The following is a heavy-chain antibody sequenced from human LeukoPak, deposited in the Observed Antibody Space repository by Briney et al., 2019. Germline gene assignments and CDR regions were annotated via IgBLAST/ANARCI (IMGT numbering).Heavy chain of an antibody. CDR2: INPNVDGT. J-gene: IGHJ4*02. CDR1: GYTFTGYY. CDR3: ARGPDYGAYFDY. V-gene: IGHV1-2*02. D-gene: IGHD4-17*01. Sequence: ASVKVSCKASGYTFTGYYVHWVRQAPGQGLEWMGWINPNVDGTNYAQKFQGRVTMTRDTSISTAYMELSSLRSDDTAVYYCARGPDYGAYFDYWGQGTLVTVSS.